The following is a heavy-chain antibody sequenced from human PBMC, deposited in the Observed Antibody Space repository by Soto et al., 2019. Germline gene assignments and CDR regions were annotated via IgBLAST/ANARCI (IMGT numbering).Heavy chain of an antibody. Sequence: GASVKVSCKASGYTFTSYGISWVRQAPGQGLEWMGWISAYNGNTNYAQKLQGRVIMTTDTSTSTAYMELRSLRSDDTAVYYCARVSFELWFGELLAYSHYWGKGLLVTVSS. CDR2: ISAYNGNT. V-gene: IGHV1-18*04. CDR1: GYTFTSYG. D-gene: IGHD3-10*01. J-gene: IGHJ4*02. CDR3: ARVSFELWFGELLAYSHY.